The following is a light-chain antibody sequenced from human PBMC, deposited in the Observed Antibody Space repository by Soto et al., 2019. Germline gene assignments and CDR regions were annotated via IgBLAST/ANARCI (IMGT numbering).Light chain of an antibody. CDR1: RSFSSSY. CDR3: QQYGSSPPYT. Sequence: EIVLTQSPGTLSLSPGERATLSCRASRSFSSSYLAWYQQKPGQALRLLIYAASTRATGIPDRFSGSGSATDFTLTISRLEPEDSAVYYCQQYGSSPPYTFGRGTRLEIK. J-gene: IGKJ2*01. V-gene: IGKV3-20*01. CDR2: AAS.